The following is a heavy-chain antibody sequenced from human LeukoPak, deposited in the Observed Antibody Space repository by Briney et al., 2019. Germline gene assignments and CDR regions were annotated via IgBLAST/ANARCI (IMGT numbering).Heavy chain of an antibody. V-gene: IGHV4-39*01. J-gene: IGHJ5*02. D-gene: IGHD5-12*01. Sequence: PSETLSLTCTVSGGSISSRSYYWGWIRQPPGKGLEWIGSIYYSGSTYYNPSLKSRVTISVDTSKNQFSPKLSSVTAADTAVYYCARSDVDIVATIRSSSFDPWGQGTLVTVSS. CDR3: ARSDVDIVATIRSSSFDP. CDR2: IYYSGST. CDR1: GGSISSRSYY.